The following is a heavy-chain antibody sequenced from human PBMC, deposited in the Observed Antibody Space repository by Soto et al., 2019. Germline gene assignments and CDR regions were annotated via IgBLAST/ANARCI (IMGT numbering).Heavy chain of an antibody. CDR2: IDAGNGNT. D-gene: IGHD2-2*01. J-gene: IGHJ6*03. CDR1: GYTFTTYA. V-gene: IGHV1-3*01. Sequence: QVQLVQSGAEVKKPGASVKVSCKASGYTFTTYAMHWVRQAPGQRFEWMGWIDAGNGNTQYSQKFQGRVTITRDTSASAAYMELSSLRSEDTAVYYCATSRDYCSSIISCYEGYYYYMDVWGKGTTVTVSS. CDR3: ATSRDYCSSIISCYEGYYYYMDV.